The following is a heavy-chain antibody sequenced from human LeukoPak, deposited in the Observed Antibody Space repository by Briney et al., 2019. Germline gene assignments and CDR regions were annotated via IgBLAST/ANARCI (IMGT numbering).Heavy chain of an antibody. CDR3: AKRFRRPPVVVVAATYNWFDP. V-gene: IGHV3-23*01. CDR1: GFTFSSYA. D-gene: IGHD2-15*01. Sequence: GGSLRLSCAASGFTFSSYAMSWVRQAPGKGLEWVSAISGSGGSTYYADSVKGRFTISRDNSKNTLYLQMNSLRAEDTAVYYCAKRFRRPPVVVVAATYNWFDPWGQGTLVTVSS. CDR2: ISGSGGST. J-gene: IGHJ5*02.